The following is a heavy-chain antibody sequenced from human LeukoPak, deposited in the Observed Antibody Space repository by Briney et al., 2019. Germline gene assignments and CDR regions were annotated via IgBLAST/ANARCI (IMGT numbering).Heavy chain of an antibody. Sequence: PGGSMRLSSTAYAFTFVDYAMSCDRQVAGKGLEWVGFIRSKAYGGTTEYAESVKGRFTISRDDSKSIAYLQMNSLKTEDTAVYYCTRVGRGMALGFDYWGQGTLVTVSS. CDR2: IRSKAYGGTT. D-gene: IGHD3-10*01. CDR1: AFTFVDYA. CDR3: TRVGRGMALGFDY. J-gene: IGHJ4*02. V-gene: IGHV3-49*04.